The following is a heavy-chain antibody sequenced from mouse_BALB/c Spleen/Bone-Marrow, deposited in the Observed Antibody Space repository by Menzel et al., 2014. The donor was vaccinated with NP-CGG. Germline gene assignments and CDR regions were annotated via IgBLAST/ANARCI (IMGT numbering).Heavy chain of an antibody. J-gene: IGHJ2*01. Sequence: EVQLPQSGPELVKPGASVKISCTASGYTFTDYNMHWVKQSHGKSLEWIGYIYPYNGGTDYNQKFKSKATLTVDNSSSTAYMELRSLTSEDSAVYYFARDYSSRYWGQGTTLTVSS. CDR1: GYTFTDYN. D-gene: IGHD1-1*01. V-gene: IGHV1S29*02. CDR2: IYPYNGGT. CDR3: ARDYSSRY.